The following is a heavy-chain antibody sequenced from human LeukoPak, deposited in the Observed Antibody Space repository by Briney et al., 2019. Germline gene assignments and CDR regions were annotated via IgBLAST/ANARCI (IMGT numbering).Heavy chain of an antibody. Sequence: GASVKVSCKASGGTFSTYTITWVRQAPGQGLEWMGGVIPVFGTANYAQKFQGRVTVATDESTSTAYLELSSLRSGDTAIYYCARVDRYYYYLDVWGKGTAVTVSS. CDR3: ARVDRYYYYLDV. V-gene: IGHV1-69*05. CDR1: GGTFSTYT. J-gene: IGHJ6*03. CDR2: VIPVFGTA.